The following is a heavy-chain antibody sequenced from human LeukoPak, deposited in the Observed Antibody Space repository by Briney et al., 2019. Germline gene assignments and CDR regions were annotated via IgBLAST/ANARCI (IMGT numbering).Heavy chain of an antibody. CDR2: ISGSGGST. Sequence: GGSLRLSCAASGFTFSRYAMSWVRQAPGKGLEWVSAISGSGGSTYYADSVKGRVTISRDNSKNTLYMQKNRLRAQDTGVYYCAKDGYSITMVRGVPGPPTLDYWGQGTLVTVSS. D-gene: IGHD3-10*01. V-gene: IGHV3-23*01. CDR1: GFTFSRYA. J-gene: IGHJ4*02. CDR3: AKDGYSITMVRGVPGPPTLDY.